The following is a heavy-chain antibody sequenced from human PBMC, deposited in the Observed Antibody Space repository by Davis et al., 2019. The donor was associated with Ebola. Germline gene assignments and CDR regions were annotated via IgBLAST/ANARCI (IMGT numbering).Heavy chain of an antibody. Sequence: KVSCKASGYSFISYWIGWVRQMPGKGLEWMGIIYPGDSDTRYSPSFQGQVTISADKSISTAYLQWSSLKASDTAMYYCARRIAAAGTNYFDYWGQGTLVTVSS. V-gene: IGHV5-51*01. J-gene: IGHJ4*02. D-gene: IGHD6-13*01. CDR3: ARRIAAAGTNYFDY. CDR2: IYPGDSDT. CDR1: GYSFISYW.